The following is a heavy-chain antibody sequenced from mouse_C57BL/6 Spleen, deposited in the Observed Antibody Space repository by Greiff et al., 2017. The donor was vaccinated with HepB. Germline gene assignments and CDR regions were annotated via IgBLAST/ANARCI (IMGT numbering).Heavy chain of an antibody. D-gene: IGHD1-1*01. CDR3: ARCGYGSRYFDY. CDR2: IYPGDGDT. Sequence: QVQLQQSGPELVKPGASVKISCKASGYAFSSSWMNWVKQRPGKGLEWIGRIYPGDGDTNYNGKFKGKATLTADKSSSTAYMQLSSLTSEDSAVYFCARCGYGSRYFDYWGQGTTLTVSS. V-gene: IGHV1-82*01. CDR1: GYAFSSSW. J-gene: IGHJ2*01.